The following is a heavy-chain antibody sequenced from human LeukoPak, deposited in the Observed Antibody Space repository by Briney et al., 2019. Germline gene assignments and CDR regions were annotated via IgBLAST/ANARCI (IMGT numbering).Heavy chain of an antibody. V-gene: IGHV4-4*07. CDR2: IYTSGST. CDR1: GGSISNYY. J-gene: IGHJ6*03. CDR3: ARDLGSSYYYYYMDV. Sequence: PSETLSLTCTVSGGSISNYYWSWIRQPAGKGLEWIGRIYTSGSTNYNPSLKSRVTMSVDTSKNQFSLKLSSVTAADTAVYYCARDLGSSYYYYYMDVWGKGTTVTISS.